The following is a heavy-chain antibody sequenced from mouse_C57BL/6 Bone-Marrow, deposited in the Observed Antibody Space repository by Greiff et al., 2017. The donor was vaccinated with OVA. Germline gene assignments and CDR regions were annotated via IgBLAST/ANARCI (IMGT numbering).Heavy chain of an antibody. J-gene: IGHJ1*03. V-gene: IGHV1-81*01. CDR3: ARSKDLYDGYPYWYFDV. D-gene: IGHD2-3*01. CDR2: MYPIRGKS. CDR1: GYTFTSYG. Sequence: QVQLKESGAELARPGASVKLSCKASGYTFTSYGISGVSPRTVHFLEWSGEMYPIRGKSYYNEKFKGKATLTADKSSSTAYMELRSLTSEDSAVYFCARSKDLYDGYPYWYFDVWGTGTTVTVSS.